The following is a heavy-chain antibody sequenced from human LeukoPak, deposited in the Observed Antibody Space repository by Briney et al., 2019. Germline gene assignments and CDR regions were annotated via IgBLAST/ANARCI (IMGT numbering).Heavy chain of an antibody. J-gene: IGHJ4*02. CDR2: ISGSGGST. D-gene: IGHD2-21*02. CDR3: AKGLLGAYCGGDCYSAPEPDNG. CDR1: GFTFSSHA. Sequence: PGGSLRLSCAASGFTFSSHAMSWVRQAPGKGLEWVSAISGSGGSTYYADSVKGRFTISRDNSKNTLYLQMNSLRAEDTAVYYCAKGLLGAYCGGDCYSAPEPDNGWGQGTLVTVSS. V-gene: IGHV3-23*01.